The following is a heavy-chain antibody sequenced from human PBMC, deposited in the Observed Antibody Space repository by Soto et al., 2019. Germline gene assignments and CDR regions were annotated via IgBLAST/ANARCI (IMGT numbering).Heavy chain of an antibody. J-gene: IGHJ6*02. V-gene: IGHV2-26*01. CDR1: GFSLSNARMG. Sequence: SGPTLVNPTETLTLTCTDSGFSLSNARMGVSWIRQPPGKALEWLAHIFSNDEKSYSTSLKSRLTISKDTSKSQVVLTMTNMDPVDTATYYCARVEMATIYGMDVWGQGTTVTVS. CDR3: ARVEMATIYGMDV. CDR2: IFSNDEK. D-gene: IGHD5-12*01.